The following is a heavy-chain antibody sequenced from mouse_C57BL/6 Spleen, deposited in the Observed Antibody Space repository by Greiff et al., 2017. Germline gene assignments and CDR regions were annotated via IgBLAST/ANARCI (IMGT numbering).Heavy chain of an antibody. CDR1: GFSLTSYG. D-gene: IGHD1-1*01. V-gene: IGHV2-6-1*01. CDR3: ARHDYYGHWYFDV. J-gene: IGHJ1*03. CDR2: IWSDGST. Sequence: VKLMESGPGLVAPSQSLSITCTVSGFSLTSYGVHWVRQPPGKGLEWLVVIWSDGSTTYNSALKSRLSISKDNSKSQVFLKMNSLQTDDTAMYYCARHDYYGHWYFDVWGTGTTVTVSS.